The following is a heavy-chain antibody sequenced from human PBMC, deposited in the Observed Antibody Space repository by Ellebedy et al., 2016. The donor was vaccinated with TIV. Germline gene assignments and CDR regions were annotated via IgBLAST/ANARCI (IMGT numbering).Heavy chain of an antibody. J-gene: IGHJ5*02. V-gene: IGHV1-2*02. Sequence: AASVKVSCKASRYTFTGYYMHWARQAPGQGLEWMGWINPNSGGTNYAQKFQGRVTMTRDTSISTAYMELSRLRSDDTAVYYCASLPHYGDSGPWGQGTLVTVSS. CDR2: INPNSGGT. CDR3: ASLPHYGDSGP. D-gene: IGHD4-17*01. CDR1: RYTFTGYY.